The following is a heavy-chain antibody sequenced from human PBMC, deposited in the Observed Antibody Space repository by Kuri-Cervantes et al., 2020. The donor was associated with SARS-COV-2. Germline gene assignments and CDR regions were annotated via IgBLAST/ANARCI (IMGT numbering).Heavy chain of an antibody. D-gene: IGHD3-10*01. CDR3: ARVPSITMVRGANSYGMDV. CDR2: INSDGSST. V-gene: IGHV3-74*01. J-gene: IGHJ6*02. Sequence: GESLKSSCAASGFTFSSYWMHWVRQAPGKGLVWVSRINSDGSSTSYADSVKGRFTISRNNAKNTPYLQMNSLRAEDTAVYYCARVPSITMVRGANSYGMDVWGQGTTVTVSS. CDR1: GFTFSSYW.